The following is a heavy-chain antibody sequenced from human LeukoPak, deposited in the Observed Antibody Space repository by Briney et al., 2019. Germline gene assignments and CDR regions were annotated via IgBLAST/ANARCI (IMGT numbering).Heavy chain of an antibody. V-gene: IGHV3-11*01. CDR1: GFTFSDYY. Sequence: GGSLRLSCADAGFTFSDYYMSWIRQAPGKGLEWVSYISSSGSTIYYADSVKGRFTISRDNAKNSLYLQMNSLRAEDTAVYYCARSTPAHIVVVRLAGFDPWGQGTLVTVSS. CDR2: ISSSGSTI. D-gene: IGHD2-2*01. CDR3: ARSTPAHIVVVRLAGFDP. J-gene: IGHJ5*02.